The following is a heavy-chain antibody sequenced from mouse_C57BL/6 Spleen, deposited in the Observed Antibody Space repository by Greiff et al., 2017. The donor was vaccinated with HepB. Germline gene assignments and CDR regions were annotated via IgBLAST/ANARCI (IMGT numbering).Heavy chain of an antibody. Sequence: VQLQQPGAELVKPGASVKMSCKASGYTFTSYWITWVKQRPGQGLEWIGDIYPGSGSTNYNEKFKSKATLTVDTSSSTAYMQLSSLTSEDSAVYYCARYSTTVVARAMDYWGQGTSVTVSS. J-gene: IGHJ4*01. V-gene: IGHV1-55*01. CDR2: IYPGSGST. D-gene: IGHD1-1*01. CDR1: GYTFTSYW. CDR3: ARYSTTVVARAMDY.